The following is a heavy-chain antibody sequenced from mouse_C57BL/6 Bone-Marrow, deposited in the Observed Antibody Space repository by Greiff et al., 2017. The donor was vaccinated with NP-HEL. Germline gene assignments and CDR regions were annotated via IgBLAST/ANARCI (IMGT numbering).Heavy chain of an antibody. J-gene: IGHJ2*01. D-gene: IGHD1-1*01. V-gene: IGHV1-54*01. CDR3: ARSDYGSFDY. CDR1: GYAFTNYL. Sequence: QVQLQQSGAELVRPGTSVKVSCKASGYAFTNYLIEWVKQRPGQGLEWIGVINPGSGGTYYKEKFKGQVTLTADKSSSTAYIQLSSLTSEDSAVYFCARSDYGSFDYWGQGTTLTVSS. CDR2: INPGSGGT.